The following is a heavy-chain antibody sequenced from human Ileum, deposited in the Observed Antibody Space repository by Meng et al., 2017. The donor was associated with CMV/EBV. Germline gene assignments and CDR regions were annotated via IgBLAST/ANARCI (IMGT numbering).Heavy chain of an antibody. CDR3: AHRRGIEEYFQH. Sequence: QITLKESGPTLVKATQTLTLTCTFSGFSLSTSGVGVGWIRQPPGKALEWLALIYWDDDKRYSPSLKSRLTITKDTSKNQVVLTMTNMDPVDTATYYCAHRRGIEEYFQHWGQGTLVTVSS. CDR1: GFSLSTSGVG. D-gene: IGHD6-13*01. CDR2: IYWDDDK. V-gene: IGHV2-5*02. J-gene: IGHJ1*01.